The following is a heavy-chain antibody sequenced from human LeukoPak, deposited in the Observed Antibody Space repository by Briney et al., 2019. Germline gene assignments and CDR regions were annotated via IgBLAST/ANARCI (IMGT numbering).Heavy chain of an antibody. V-gene: IGHV4-59*12. CDR2: IYYSGST. D-gene: IGHD1-26*01. CDR1: GGSISSYY. J-gene: IGHJ4*02. Sequence: SETLSLTCTVSGGSISSYYWSWIRQPPGKGLEWIGYIYYSGSTNYNPSLKGRVTISQDTSKNQISLRLTSVTAADAAVYYCARPSGATPFKRFDYWGQGTLVTVSS. CDR3: ARPSGATPFKRFDY.